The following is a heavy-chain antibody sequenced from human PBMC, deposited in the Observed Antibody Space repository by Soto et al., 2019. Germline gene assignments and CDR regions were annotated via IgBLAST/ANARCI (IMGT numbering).Heavy chain of an antibody. D-gene: IGHD3-22*01. J-gene: IGHJ5*02. CDR3: ARANRPITMTYLNWFDP. V-gene: IGHV1-3*01. CDR2: INAGNGNT. CDR1: GYTFTSYA. Sequence: GASVKVSCKASGYTFTSYAMHWVRQAPGQRLEWMGWINAGNGNTKYSQKFQGRVTITRDTSASTAYMELSSLRSEDTAVYYCARANRPITMTYLNWFDPWGQGTLVTVSS.